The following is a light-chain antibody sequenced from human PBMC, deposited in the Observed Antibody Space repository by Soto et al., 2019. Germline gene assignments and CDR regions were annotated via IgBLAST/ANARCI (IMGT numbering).Light chain of an antibody. V-gene: IGLV2-14*01. CDR1: SSDVGGYNY. Sequence: QSALTQPASVSGSPGQSITISCTGTSSDVGGYNYVSWYQQHPGKAPKLMIYDVSNRPSGVSNRFSGSKSGNTASLTISGRQAEDEADYYCSSYTSSCTLYVFGTGTKLTVL. CDR2: DVS. CDR3: SSYTSSCTLYV. J-gene: IGLJ1*01.